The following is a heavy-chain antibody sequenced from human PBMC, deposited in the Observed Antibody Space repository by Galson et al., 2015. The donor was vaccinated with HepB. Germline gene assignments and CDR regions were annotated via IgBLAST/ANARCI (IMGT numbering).Heavy chain of an antibody. CDR1: GFTFGDYA. CDR3: TRGLLWSRYYYYYMDV. D-gene: IGHD3-3*01. V-gene: IGHV3-49*03. CDR2: IRSNAYSGTA. J-gene: IGHJ6*03. Sequence: SLRLSCAASGFTFGDYAMSWFRQAPGKGLEWVGFIRSNAYSGTAEYAASVKGRFTISRDDSKSIAYMQMNSLKTEDTAVYYCTRGLLWSRYYYYYMDVWGKGITVTVSS.